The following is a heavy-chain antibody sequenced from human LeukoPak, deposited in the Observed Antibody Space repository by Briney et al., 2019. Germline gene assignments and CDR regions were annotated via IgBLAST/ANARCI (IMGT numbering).Heavy chain of an antibody. CDR1: GYSISSGYY. Sequence: PSETLSLTCTVSGYSISSGYYWVWIRQTPGKGLEWIGSIYRSGSTNYNPSLKSRVTISVDTSKSQFSLKVNSVTAADTALYYCARGDCSSTICYSPMDVWGKGTTVTVSS. CDR2: IYRSGST. D-gene: IGHD2-2*01. V-gene: IGHV4-38-2*02. CDR3: ARGDCSSTICYSPMDV. J-gene: IGHJ6*03.